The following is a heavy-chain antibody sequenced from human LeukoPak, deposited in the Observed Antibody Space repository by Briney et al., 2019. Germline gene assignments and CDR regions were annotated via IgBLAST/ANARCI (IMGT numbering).Heavy chain of an antibody. J-gene: IGHJ2*01. Sequence: SGGSLRLSCAASGFTVSSNYMSWVRQAPGKGLEWVSVIYSGGSTYYADSVKGRFTISRHNSKNTLYLQMNSLRAEDTAVYYCARDRVWELREPSNWYFDLWGRGTLVTVSS. CDR3: ARDRVWELREPSNWYFDL. V-gene: IGHV3-53*04. CDR2: IYSGGST. CDR1: GFTVSSNY. D-gene: IGHD1-26*01.